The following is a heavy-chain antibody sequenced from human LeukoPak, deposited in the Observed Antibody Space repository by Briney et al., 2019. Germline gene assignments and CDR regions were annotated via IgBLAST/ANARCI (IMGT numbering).Heavy chain of an antibody. CDR1: GYTFTSYG. Sequence: ASVTVSFKASGYTFTSYGISWVRQATGQGLEWMGWMNPNSGNTGYAQKFQGRVTMTRNTSISTAYMELSSLRSEDTAVYYCARGQQGLADYWGQGTLVTVSS. J-gene: IGHJ4*02. CDR3: ARGQQGLADY. V-gene: IGHV1-8*02. D-gene: IGHD2-2*01. CDR2: MNPNSGNT.